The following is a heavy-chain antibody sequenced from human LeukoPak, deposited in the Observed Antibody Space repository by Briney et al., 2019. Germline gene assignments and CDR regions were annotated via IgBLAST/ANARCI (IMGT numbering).Heavy chain of an antibody. D-gene: IGHD1-26*01. CDR3: ARVHIHRSGSYYPIDY. Sequence: PGGSLRLSCAASGFTFSSYSMNWVRQAPGKGLEWVSYISSTSSTIYYADSVKGRFTISRDNAKKSLYLQMNSLRVEDTAVYFCARVHIHRSGSYYPIDYWGQGTLVTVSS. V-gene: IGHV3-48*01. CDR2: ISSTSSTI. CDR1: GFTFSSYS. J-gene: IGHJ4*02.